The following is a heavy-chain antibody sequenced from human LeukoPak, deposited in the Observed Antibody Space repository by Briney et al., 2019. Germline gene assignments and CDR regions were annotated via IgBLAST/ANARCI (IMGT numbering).Heavy chain of an antibody. Sequence: SETLSLTCTVSGGSISSYYWSWIRQPPGKGLEWIGDIYTSGSTNYNPSLKSRVTISVDTSKNNFSLQLSSVTAADTAVYYCARLEPTEGYFYYWGQGNVVTVSS. CDR1: GGSISSYY. CDR2: IYTSGST. J-gene: IGHJ4*02. D-gene: IGHD1-1*01. V-gene: IGHV4-4*09. CDR3: ARLEPTEGYFYY.